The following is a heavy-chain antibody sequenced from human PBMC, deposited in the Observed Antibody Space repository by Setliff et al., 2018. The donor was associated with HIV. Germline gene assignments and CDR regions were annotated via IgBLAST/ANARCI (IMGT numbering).Heavy chain of an antibody. Sequence: LSLTCAVYGGSFSGYFWSWIRQSPGKGLEWIGEINHRGSANHNPSFKSRVIISVDTSKNQFSLKLSSVTAADTAVYYCARQGGFSSSYYPRNYVDVWGKGTTVTAP. J-gene: IGHJ6*03. CDR3: ARQGGFSSSYYPRNYVDV. CDR1: GGSFSGYF. CDR2: INHRGSA. V-gene: IGHV4-34*01. D-gene: IGHD6-13*01.